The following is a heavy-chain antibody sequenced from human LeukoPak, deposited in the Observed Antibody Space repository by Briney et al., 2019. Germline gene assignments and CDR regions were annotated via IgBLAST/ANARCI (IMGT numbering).Heavy chain of an antibody. J-gene: IGHJ5*02. D-gene: IGHD6-13*01. CDR2: INPTAGNT. CDR3: ARNLQAAAGTGLAWFDP. V-gene: IGHV1-46*01. Sequence: ASVKVSCKASGYTFSNYYLHWVRQAPGQGLEWMGLINPTAGNTYYAQRFQGRVTMTRNTSTSTAYMELRSLRSDDTAVYYCARNLQAAAGTGLAWFDPWGQGTLVTVSS. CDR1: GYTFSNYY.